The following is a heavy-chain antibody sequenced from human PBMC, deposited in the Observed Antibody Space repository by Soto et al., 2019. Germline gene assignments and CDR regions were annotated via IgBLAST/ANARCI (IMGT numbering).Heavy chain of an antibody. CDR1: GYTFTSYG. D-gene: IGHD2-15*01. Sequence: GASVKVSCKTSGYTFTSYGISWVRQAPGQGLEWMGWISAYNDNPKYTRKFQGRVTMTTDTSTSTAYMELRSLRSDDTAVYYCARDVAYFDYWGQGTQVTVSS. V-gene: IGHV1-18*01. CDR2: ISAYNDNP. CDR3: ARDVAYFDY. J-gene: IGHJ4*02.